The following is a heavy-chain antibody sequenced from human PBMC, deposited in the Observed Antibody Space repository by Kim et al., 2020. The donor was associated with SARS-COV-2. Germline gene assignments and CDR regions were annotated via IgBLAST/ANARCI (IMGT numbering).Heavy chain of an antibody. V-gene: IGHV3-53*01. J-gene: IGHJ6*02. CDR3: ARGSPLDV. CDR2: GGTT. Sequence: GGTTYYADSVKGRFTSSRDNSKNMLYLQMNSLRAEDTAVYYCARGSPLDVWGQGTAVTVSS. D-gene: IGHD3-10*01.